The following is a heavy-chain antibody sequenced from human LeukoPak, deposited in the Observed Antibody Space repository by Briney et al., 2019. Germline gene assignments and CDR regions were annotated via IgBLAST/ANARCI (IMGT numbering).Heavy chain of an antibody. Sequence: EASVKVSCKVSGYTLTELSMHWVRQAPGKGLEWMGRVDPEDGETIYAEKFQGRVTITADTSTDTAYMELSSLRSEDTAVYYCAIKTRHGSFGYWGQGTLVTVSS. CDR3: AIKTRHGSFGY. CDR1: GYTLTELS. CDR2: VDPEDGET. D-gene: IGHD1-26*01. V-gene: IGHV1-24*01. J-gene: IGHJ4*02.